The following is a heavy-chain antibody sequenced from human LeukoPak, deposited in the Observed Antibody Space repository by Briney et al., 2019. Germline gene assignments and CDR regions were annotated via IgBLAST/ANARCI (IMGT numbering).Heavy chain of an antibody. J-gene: IGHJ4*02. CDR2: IYYSGST. Sequence: KPSETLSLTCTVSGGSISSYYWSWIRQPPGKGLEWIGYIYYSGSTNYNPSLKSRVTISVDTSKNQCSLKLSSVTAADTAVYYCARSGGFVGLYYFDYWGQGTLVTVSS. D-gene: IGHD3-16*01. CDR1: GGSISSYY. CDR3: ARSGGFVGLYYFDY. V-gene: IGHV4-59*01.